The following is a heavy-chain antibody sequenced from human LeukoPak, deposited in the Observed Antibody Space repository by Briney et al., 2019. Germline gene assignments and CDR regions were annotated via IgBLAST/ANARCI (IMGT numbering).Heavy chain of an antibody. J-gene: IGHJ4*02. Sequence: GGSLRLSCAASGFTFSSYEMNWVRQAPGKGLEWVSYISSGSTIYDADSVKGRFTTSRDNAKNSLYLQMNSLRAEDTAVYYCARESIAVAGAPFDYWGQGTLVTVSS. D-gene: IGHD6-19*01. V-gene: IGHV3-48*03. CDR1: GFTFSSYE. CDR3: ARESIAVAGAPFDY. CDR2: ISSGSTI.